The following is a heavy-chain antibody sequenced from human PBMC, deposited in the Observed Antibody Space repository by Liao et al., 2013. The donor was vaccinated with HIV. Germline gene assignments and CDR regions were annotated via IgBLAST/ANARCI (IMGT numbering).Heavy chain of an antibody. CDR1: GGSISSGGYS. CDR3: ARAGFGGYMDV. V-gene: IGHV4-30-2*01. D-gene: IGHD3-10*01. J-gene: IGHJ6*03. Sequence: QLQLQESGPGLVKPSETLSLTCTVSGGSISSGGYSWSWIRQPPGKGLEWIGYIYHSGSTYYNPSLKSRVTISVDRSKNQFSLKLSSVTAADTAVYYCARAGFGGYMDVWGKGTTVTVSS. CDR2: IYHSGST.